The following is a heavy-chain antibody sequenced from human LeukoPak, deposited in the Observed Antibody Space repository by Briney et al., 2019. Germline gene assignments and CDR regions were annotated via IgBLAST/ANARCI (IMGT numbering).Heavy chain of an antibody. V-gene: IGHV4-34*01. Sequence: ASETLSLTCAVYGGSLSGYYWSWIRQPPGKGLEWIGEINHSGSTNYNPSLKSRVTISVDTSKNQFSLKLSSVTAADTAVYYCARGGITMVRGVTDNNWFDPWGQGTLVTVSS. CDR2: INHSGST. CDR3: ARGGITMVRGVTDNNWFDP. CDR1: GGSLSGYY. J-gene: IGHJ5*02. D-gene: IGHD3-10*01.